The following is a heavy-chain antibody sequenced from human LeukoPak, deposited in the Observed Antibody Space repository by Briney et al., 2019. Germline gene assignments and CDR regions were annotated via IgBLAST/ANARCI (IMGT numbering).Heavy chain of an antibody. CDR2: IYSGGST. Sequence: GGSLRLSCAASGFTVSSNYMSWVRQAPGKGLEWVSVIYSGGSTYYADSVKGRFTISRDNSKNTLYLQMNSLRAKDTAVYYCARGLYCSGGSCYTGAFDIWGQGTMVTVSS. D-gene: IGHD2-15*01. CDR1: GFTVSSNY. J-gene: IGHJ3*02. V-gene: IGHV3-66*01. CDR3: ARGLYCSGGSCYTGAFDI.